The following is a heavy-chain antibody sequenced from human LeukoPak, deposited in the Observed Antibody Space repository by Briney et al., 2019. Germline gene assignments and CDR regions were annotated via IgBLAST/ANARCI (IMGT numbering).Heavy chain of an antibody. CDR1: GFTFSSYE. Sequence: GGSLRLSCAASGFTFSSYEMNWVRQAPGKGLEWVSYVSSGSTIYDADSVKGRFTISRDNAKNSLYLQMNSLRAEDTAVYYCARESIAVAGAPFDYWGQGTLVTVSS. CDR2: VSSGSTI. V-gene: IGHV3-48*03. J-gene: IGHJ4*02. CDR3: ARESIAVAGAPFDY. D-gene: IGHD6-19*01.